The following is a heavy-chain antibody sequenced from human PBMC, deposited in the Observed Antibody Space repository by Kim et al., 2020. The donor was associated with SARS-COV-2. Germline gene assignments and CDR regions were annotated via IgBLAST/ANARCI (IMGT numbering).Heavy chain of an antibody. CDR2: INWKGSHT. CDR3: AREQVGGTGSFRLDAFNI. CDR1: GFNFDDYG. J-gene: IGHJ3*02. Sequence: GGSLRLSCVASGFNFDDYGINWVRHAPGKGLEWVSGINWKGSHTGYADSVTGRFTISRDNAKKSVYLQMDSLSAEDTAFYYCAREQVGGTGSFRLDAFNIWGQGTMVTVSS. D-gene: IGHD1-26*01. V-gene: IGHV3-20*04.